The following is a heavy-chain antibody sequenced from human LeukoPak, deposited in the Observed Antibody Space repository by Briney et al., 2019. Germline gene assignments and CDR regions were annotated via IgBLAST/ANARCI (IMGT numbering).Heavy chain of an antibody. CDR3: ATTLRGGCSSTTCYYFEY. D-gene: IGHD2-2*01. CDR2: IWYDGSNK. CDR1: GFTFSTYG. J-gene: IGHJ4*02. Sequence: GRSLRLSCAASGFTFSTYGMHWVRQAPGKGLEWVAVIWYDGSNKFYADSAKGRFTISRDNSKDTLYLQMNSLRAEDTAVYYCATTLRGGCSSTTCYYFEYWGQGTLVTVSS. V-gene: IGHV3-33*01.